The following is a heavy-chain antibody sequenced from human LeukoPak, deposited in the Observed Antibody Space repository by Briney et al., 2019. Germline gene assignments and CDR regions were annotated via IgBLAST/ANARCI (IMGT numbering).Heavy chain of an antibody. D-gene: IGHD3-10*01. CDR3: SGADY. V-gene: IGHV4-34*01. CDR2: INHSGST. CDR1: GGSFSGYY. J-gene: IGHJ4*02. Sequence: ASETLSLTCAAYGGSFSGYYWSWIRQPPGKGLEWIGEINHSGSTYYNPSLKTRVTISVDTSKNQFSLKLSSVTAADTAVYYCSGADYWGQGTLVTVSS.